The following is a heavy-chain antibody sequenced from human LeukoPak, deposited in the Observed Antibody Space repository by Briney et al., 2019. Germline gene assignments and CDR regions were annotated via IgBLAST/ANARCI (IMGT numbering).Heavy chain of an antibody. CDR2: ISSSSSYI. CDR3: AIELVDCSSTSCYPQGHRDY. Sequence: PGGSLRLSCAASGFTFSSYSMNWVRQAPGKGLEWVSSISSSSSYIYYADSVKGRFTISRDNAKNSLYLQMNSLRAEDTAVYYCAIELVDCSSTSCYPQGHRDYWGQGTLVTVSS. V-gene: IGHV3-21*01. CDR1: GFTFSSYS. D-gene: IGHD2-2*01. J-gene: IGHJ4*02.